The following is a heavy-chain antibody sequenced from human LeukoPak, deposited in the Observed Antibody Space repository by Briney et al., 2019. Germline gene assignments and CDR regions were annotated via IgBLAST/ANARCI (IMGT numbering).Heavy chain of an antibody. CDR2: IYRGGST. CDR3: ARLSANSSAYFFDY. J-gene: IGHJ4*02. V-gene: IGHV3-66*04. D-gene: IGHD3-22*01. Sequence: PGGSLRLSCAASGFTVGSNYMSWVRQAPGKGLEWVSIIYRGGSTNYADSVKGRFTISRDTSKNTLYLQMNSLRAEDTAVYYCARLSANSSAYFFDYWGQGTLVTGSS. CDR1: GFTVGSNY.